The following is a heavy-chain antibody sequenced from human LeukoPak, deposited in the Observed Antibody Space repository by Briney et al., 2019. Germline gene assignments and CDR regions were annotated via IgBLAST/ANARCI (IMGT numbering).Heavy chain of an antibody. CDR3: AVGNYDFWSGPPDY. CDR2: INPNSGGT. D-gene: IGHD3-3*01. V-gene: IGHV1-2*06. CDR1: GYTFTGYY. Sequence: ASVKVSCKASGYTFTGYYMHWVRQAPGQGLEWMGRINPNSGGTNYAQKFQGRVTMTRDTSISTAYMELSRLRSDDTAVYYCAVGNYDFWSGPPDYWGQGTLVTVSS. J-gene: IGHJ4*02.